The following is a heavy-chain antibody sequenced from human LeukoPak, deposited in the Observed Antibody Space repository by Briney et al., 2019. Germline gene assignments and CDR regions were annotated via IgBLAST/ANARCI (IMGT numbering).Heavy chain of an antibody. J-gene: IGHJ6*02. V-gene: IGHV3-30*03. CDR2: ISYDGSNK. CDR3: ARSSRGYYDFWSGYHGGQYYGMDV. Sequence: PGGSLRLSCAASGSTFSSYGMHWVRQAPGRGLEWVAVISYDGSNKYFADSVKGRFTISRDNSKNTLYLQMNSLRAEDTAVYYCARSSRGYYDFWSGYHGGQYYGMDVWGQGTTVTVSS. D-gene: IGHD3-3*01. CDR1: GSTFSSYG.